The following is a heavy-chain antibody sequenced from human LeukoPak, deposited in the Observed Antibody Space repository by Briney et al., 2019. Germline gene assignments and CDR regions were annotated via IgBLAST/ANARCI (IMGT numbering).Heavy chain of an antibody. CDR2: IYHSGST. J-gene: IGHJ6*02. V-gene: IGHV4-4*02. D-gene: IGHD2-2*03. CDR3: ARDGHCSSTSCPAYYYGMDV. CDR1: GGSISSSNW. Sequence: SETLSLTCAVSGGSISSSNWWSWVRQPPGKGLEWIGEIYHSGSTNYNPSLKSRVTISVDKSKNQFSLKLSSVTAADTAVYYCARDGHCSSTSCPAYYYGMDVWGQGTTVTVSS.